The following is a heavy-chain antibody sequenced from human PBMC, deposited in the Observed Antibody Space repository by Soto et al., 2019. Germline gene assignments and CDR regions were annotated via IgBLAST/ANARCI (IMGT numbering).Heavy chain of an antibody. J-gene: IGHJ4*02. D-gene: IGHD6-19*01. CDR2: VVHRGTT. Sequence: QVQLQESGPGLVKPSGTLSLTCAVSGASISDNNWWSWVRQPPGKGLDWIGEVVHRGTTNHNPSLRSRVTISMDKSKNQISLTLSSVTAADSAVYYCARHIGVTGTRGFDYWGQGTLVTVSS. V-gene: IGHV4-4*02. CDR1: GASISDNNW. CDR3: ARHIGVTGTRGFDY.